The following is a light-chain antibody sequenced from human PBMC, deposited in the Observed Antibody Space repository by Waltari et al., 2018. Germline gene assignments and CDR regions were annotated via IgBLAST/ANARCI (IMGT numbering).Light chain of an antibody. V-gene: IGKV1-9*01. CDR3: QQLNSYQWT. J-gene: IGKJ1*01. CDR1: QGIRNY. CDR2: AAS. Sequence: IQLTQSPSSLSASVGDRVTITCRASQGIRNYLAWYQQKQGKAPKLLIYAASTLQSGVPARFSGSRSGTDFTLTISSLQPEDFATYYCQQLNSYQWTFGQGTKVEIK.